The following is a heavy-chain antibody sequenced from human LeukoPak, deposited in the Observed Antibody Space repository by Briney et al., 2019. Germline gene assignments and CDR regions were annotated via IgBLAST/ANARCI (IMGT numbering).Heavy chain of an antibody. Sequence: SETLSLTCTVSGGSVSSYYWSWIRRPPGRGLEWVAYLSHSGSSDSNPSLTSRVTTLVDTSKNQFSLKLTSVTAADTAVYYCARARYANAWYAFDIWGHGTMVTVSS. V-gene: IGHV4-59*02. D-gene: IGHD2-2*01. J-gene: IGHJ3*02. CDR1: GGSVSSYY. CDR3: ARARYANAWYAFDI. CDR2: LSHSGSS.